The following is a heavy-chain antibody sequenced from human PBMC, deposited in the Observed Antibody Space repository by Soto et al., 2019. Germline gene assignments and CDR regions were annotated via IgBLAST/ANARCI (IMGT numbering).Heavy chain of an antibody. CDR2: INPNSGGT. Sequence: ASVKVSCKASGYTFTGYYMHWVRQAPGQGLEWMGWINPNSGGTNYAQKFQGWVTMTRDTSISTAYMELSRLRSDDTAVYYCARDQGGPQLVGGYGMDVWGQGTTVTVSS. V-gene: IGHV1-2*04. D-gene: IGHD6-13*01. J-gene: IGHJ6*02. CDR3: ARDQGGPQLVGGYGMDV. CDR1: GYTFTGYY.